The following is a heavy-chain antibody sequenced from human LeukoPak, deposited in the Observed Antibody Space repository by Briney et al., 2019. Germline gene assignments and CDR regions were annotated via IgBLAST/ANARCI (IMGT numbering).Heavy chain of an antibody. CDR2: ISSSSSYI. D-gene: IGHD2-2*03. CDR1: GFTFSSYS. Sequence: PGGSLRLSCAASGFTFSSYSMNWVRQAPGKGLEWVSSISSSSSYIYYADSVKGRFTISRDNAKNSLYLQMNSLRAEDTAVYYCARGLDIVVVPGATFFDPWGQGTLVTVSS. CDR3: ARGLDIVVVPGATFFDP. V-gene: IGHV3-21*01. J-gene: IGHJ5*02.